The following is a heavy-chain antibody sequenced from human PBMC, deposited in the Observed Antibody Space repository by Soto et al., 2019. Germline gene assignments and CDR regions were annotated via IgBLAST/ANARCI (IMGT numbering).Heavy chain of an antibody. V-gene: IGHV3-23*01. CDR2: ISGSGGST. CDR3: PKDLWELLPYGYFDY. D-gene: IGHD1-26*01. J-gene: IGHJ4*02. Sequence: EVQLLESGGGLVQPGGSLRLSCAASGFIFSSYAMSWVRQAPGKGLEWVSAISGSGGSTYYADSVKGRFTISRDNSKNTLHLQMNSLRAEDTAVYYCPKDLWELLPYGYFDYWGQGTLVTVSS. CDR1: GFIFSSYA.